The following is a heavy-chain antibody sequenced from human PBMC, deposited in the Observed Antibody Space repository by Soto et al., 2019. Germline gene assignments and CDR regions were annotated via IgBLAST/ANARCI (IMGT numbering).Heavy chain of an antibody. D-gene: IGHD3-10*01. V-gene: IGHV3-30-3*01. CDR2: ISYDGSNK. CDR3: ARDPKYYRSGSLDY. J-gene: IGHJ4*02. Sequence: GGSLRLSCAASGFTFSSYAMHWVRQAPGKGLEWVAVISYDGSNKYYADSVKGRFTISRDNSKNTLYLQMNSLRAEDTAVYYCARDPKYYRSGSLDYWGQGTLVTVSS. CDR1: GFTFSSYA.